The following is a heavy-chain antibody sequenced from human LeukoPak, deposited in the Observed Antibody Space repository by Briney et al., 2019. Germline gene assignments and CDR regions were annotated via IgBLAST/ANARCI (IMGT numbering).Heavy chain of an antibody. V-gene: IGHV4-34*01. CDR1: GGSFSGYY. D-gene: IGHD1-26*01. J-gene: IGHJ4*02. Sequence: SETLSLTCAVYGGSFSGYYWSWIRQPPGKGLEWIGEINHSGSTNYNPSLKSRVTISVDTSKNQFSLKLSSVTAADTAVYYCARDWMVGATFEIQGPADYWGQGTLVTVSS. CDR3: ARDWMVGATFEIQGPADY. CDR2: INHSGST.